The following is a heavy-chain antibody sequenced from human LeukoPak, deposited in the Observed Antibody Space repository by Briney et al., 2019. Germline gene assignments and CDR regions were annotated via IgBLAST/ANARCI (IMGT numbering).Heavy chain of an antibody. Sequence: TGGSLRLSCAASGFTFSSYAMSWVRQAPGKGLEWVSAISGSGGSTYYADSVKGRFTISRDNSKNTLYLQMNSLRAEDTAVYYCAKVATQEYYYYYGMDVWGQGTTVTVSS. V-gene: IGHV3-23*01. CDR2: ISGSGGST. J-gene: IGHJ6*02. CDR3: AKVATQEYYYYYGMDV. CDR1: GFTFSSYA. D-gene: IGHD5-12*01.